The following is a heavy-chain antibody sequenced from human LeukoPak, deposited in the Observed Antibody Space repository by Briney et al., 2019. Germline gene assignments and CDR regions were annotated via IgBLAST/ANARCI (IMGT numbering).Heavy chain of an antibody. J-gene: IGHJ4*02. Sequence: PGGSLRLSCAASGFTFSSYEMNWVRQAPGKGLEWVSYISSSGSTIYYADSVKGRFTISRDNAKNSLYLQMNSLRAEDTAVYYCASRSPAVVVAGSTDYWGQGTLVTVSS. D-gene: IGHD2-15*01. V-gene: IGHV3-48*03. CDR2: ISSSGSTI. CDR3: ASRSPAVVVAGSTDY. CDR1: GFTFSSYE.